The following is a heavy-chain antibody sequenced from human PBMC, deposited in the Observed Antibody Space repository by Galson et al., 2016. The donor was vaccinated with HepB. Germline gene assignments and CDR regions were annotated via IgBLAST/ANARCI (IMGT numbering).Heavy chain of an antibody. V-gene: IGHV3-30*18. D-gene: IGHD2-2*01. CDR3: AKDPYAVVSRPEYFQH. J-gene: IGHJ1*01. Sequence: SLRLSCAASGFTFSSYGIHWVRQAPGKGLEWVAVISHDGNNKFYADSVKGRFTISRDNSKNTLFLPLNSLRAEDTAVYYCAKDPYAVVSRPEYFQHWGQGTLVTVSS. CDR2: ISHDGNNK. CDR1: GFTFSSYG.